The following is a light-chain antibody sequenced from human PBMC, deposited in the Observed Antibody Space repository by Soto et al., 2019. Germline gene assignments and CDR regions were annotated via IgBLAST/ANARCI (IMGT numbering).Light chain of an antibody. J-gene: IGKJ2*01. V-gene: IGKV3-11*01. CDR1: QSVSSY. Sequence: EIVLTQSPATLSLSPGERATLSCRASQSVSSYLAWYQQKPGQAPRLLIYDASNRATGIPARFSGGGSGTDFTLTISSLEPEDFAVYYCQQRFNWPCVTFGQGTKLEIK. CDR2: DAS. CDR3: QQRFNWPCVT.